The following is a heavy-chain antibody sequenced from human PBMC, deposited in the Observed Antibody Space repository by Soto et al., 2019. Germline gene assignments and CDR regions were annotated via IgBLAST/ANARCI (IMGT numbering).Heavy chain of an antibody. CDR1: GASINNNDYY. CDR3: ARMSYFYDKWYFDL. J-gene: IGHJ2*01. D-gene: IGHD3-22*01. CDR2: VYYSGST. Sequence: KTSETLSLTCTVSGASINNNDYYWSWIRQTPGKGLEWIGYVYYSGSTDYIPSLKSRLSMSIDKSQNRFTLKLNSVIAADTATYYCARMSYFYDKWYFDLWGRGTLVTVSS. V-gene: IGHV4-30-4*01.